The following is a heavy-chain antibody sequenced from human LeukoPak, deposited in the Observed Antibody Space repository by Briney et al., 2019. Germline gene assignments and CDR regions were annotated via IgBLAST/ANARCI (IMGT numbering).Heavy chain of an antibody. D-gene: IGHD3-3*01. CDR3: ATGSDFYYAS. CDR1: GFTFTRNC. Sequence: GGSLRLSCAASGFTFTRNCMHWVRQAPGKGLEWVAAIPHDGSNALYADSVKGRFTISRDDSKNTQYLQMNSLRIEDSAMYYCATGSDFYYASWGQGIMVTVSS. V-gene: IGHV3-30*03. CDR2: IPHDGSNA. J-gene: IGHJ5*02.